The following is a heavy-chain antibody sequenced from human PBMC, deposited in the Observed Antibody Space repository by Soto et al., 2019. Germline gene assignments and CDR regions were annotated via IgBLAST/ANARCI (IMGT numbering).Heavy chain of an antibody. CDR1: GYSFTSYW. Sequence: LGESLKISCKGSGYSFTSYWIGWVRQMPGKGLEWMGIIYPGDSDTRYSPSFQGQVTISADKSISTAYLQWSSLKASDTAMYYCARVGRRLWRNLGDAFDIWGQGTMVTVSS. D-gene: IGHD5-18*01. J-gene: IGHJ3*02. CDR3: ARVGRRLWRNLGDAFDI. V-gene: IGHV5-51*01. CDR2: IYPGDSDT.